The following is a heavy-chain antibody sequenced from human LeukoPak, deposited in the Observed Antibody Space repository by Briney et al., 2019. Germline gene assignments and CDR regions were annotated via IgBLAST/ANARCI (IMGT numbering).Heavy chain of an antibody. D-gene: IGHD3-10*01. Sequence: GGSLRLSCAASGFTFSRYWMTWVRQAPGKGLEWVANIKQDGSEKYYVDSVKGRFTISRDNAKNSLYLQMNSLRAEDTAVYYCAKGKPAYYYGSGSYSDYWGQGTLVTVSS. CDR3: AKGKPAYYYGSGSYSDY. CDR2: IKQDGSEK. V-gene: IGHV3-7*03. J-gene: IGHJ4*02. CDR1: GFTFSRYW.